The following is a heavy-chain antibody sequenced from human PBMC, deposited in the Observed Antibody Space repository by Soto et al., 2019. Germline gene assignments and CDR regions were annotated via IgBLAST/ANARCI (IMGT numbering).Heavy chain of an antibody. CDR2: IYHTGTT. CDR1: GGTISSSSYS. D-gene: IGHD3-22*01. CDR3: ARGVNYYDSSGSSWFDP. Sequence: PSETLSLTCTVSGGTISSSSYSWGWIRQPPGKGLEWIGFIYHTGTTYYNPSLKSRVTISVDRSKNQFSLKLNSVTAADTAVYYCARGVNYYDSSGSSWFDPWGQGALVTVSS. J-gene: IGHJ5*02. V-gene: IGHV4-39*07.